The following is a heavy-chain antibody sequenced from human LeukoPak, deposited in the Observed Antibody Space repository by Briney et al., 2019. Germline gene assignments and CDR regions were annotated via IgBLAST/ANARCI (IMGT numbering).Heavy chain of an antibody. D-gene: IGHD1-26*01. J-gene: IGHJ4*02. CDR1: GFTFNSYW. Sequence: GGSLRLSCAASGFTFNSYWMHWVRQVPGKGLVWVSRMNSDGSRINYADSVEGRFTISRDNAKNTVYLQMNSLRVEDTAVYDCARDSQALGISQWELAPIAYWGQGTLVTVSS. V-gene: IGHV3-74*01. CDR3: ARDSQALGISQWELAPIAY. CDR2: MNSDGSRI.